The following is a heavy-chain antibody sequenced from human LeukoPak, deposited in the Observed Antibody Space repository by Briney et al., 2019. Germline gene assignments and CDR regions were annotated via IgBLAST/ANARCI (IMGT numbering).Heavy chain of an antibody. Sequence: GGSLRLSCAASGFTFSSYSMNWVRQAPGKGLEWVSSISSSSSYIYYADSVKGRFTISRDNAKNSLYLQMNSLRAEDTAVYYCARDQSYGSGSYDYWGQGTLVTVSS. CDR1: GFTFSSYS. CDR3: ARDQSYGSGSYDY. D-gene: IGHD3-10*01. V-gene: IGHV3-21*01. CDR2: ISSSSSYI. J-gene: IGHJ4*02.